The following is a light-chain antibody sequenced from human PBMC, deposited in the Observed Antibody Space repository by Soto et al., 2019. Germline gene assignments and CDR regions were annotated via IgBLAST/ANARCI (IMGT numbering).Light chain of an antibody. CDR2: AAS. Sequence: DIQMTQSPSSLYASVGARVTITCRASQSIGSYLNWYPQKPGKAHKLLIYAASSLQSGVPSRCSGSGSGTDFTLTISSLQPEEFATYYCQHSYSTPRTFGGGTNEEIK. V-gene: IGKV1-39*01. J-gene: IGKJ4*01. CDR1: QSIGSY. CDR3: QHSYSTPRT.